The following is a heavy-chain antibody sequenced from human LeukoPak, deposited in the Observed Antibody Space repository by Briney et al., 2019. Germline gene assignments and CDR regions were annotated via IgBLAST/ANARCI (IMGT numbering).Heavy chain of an antibody. V-gene: IGHV3-7*01. CDR2: IKQEGSEK. CDR3: ARYLWDIVVVPSDYMDV. Sequence: GGSLSCSCAASGFTFSNIYLTWVAQAPGEGWKGVANIKQEGSEKYYVDSVRGRFTISRDNAKNSLYLQMNSLRAEDTAVYYCARYLWDIVVVPSDYMDVWGKGTTVTVSS. D-gene: IGHD2-2*01. J-gene: IGHJ6*03. CDR1: GFTFSNIY.